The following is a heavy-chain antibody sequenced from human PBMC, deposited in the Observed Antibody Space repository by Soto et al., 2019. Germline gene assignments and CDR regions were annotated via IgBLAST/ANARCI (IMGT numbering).Heavy chain of an antibody. CDR1: GFTFSYHY. D-gene: IGHD2-2*01. Sequence: LRLSCAASGFTFSYHYMSWVRRAPGKGLEWVSYISSSGGALYYADSVKGRFTISRDNTKNSLYLQMNSLRVEDTAVYYCARDPDTSSKIDFWGQGTLVTVSS. V-gene: IGHV3-11*01. CDR2: ISSSGGAL. CDR3: ARDPDTSSKIDF. J-gene: IGHJ4*02.